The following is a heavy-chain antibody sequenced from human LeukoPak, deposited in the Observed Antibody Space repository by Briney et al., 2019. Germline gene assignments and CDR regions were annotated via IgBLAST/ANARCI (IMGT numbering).Heavy chain of an antibody. J-gene: IGHJ4*02. D-gene: IGHD6-19*01. CDR2: INWNGGST. CDR3: AKGYSSGWYFFDY. V-gene: IGHV3-20*04. Sequence: GGSLRLSCAASGFTFDDYGMSWVRQAPGKGLEWVSGINWNGGSTGYADSVKGRFTISRDNAKNSLYLQMNSLRAEDTAVYYCAKGYSSGWYFFDYWGQGTLVIVSS. CDR1: GFTFDDYG.